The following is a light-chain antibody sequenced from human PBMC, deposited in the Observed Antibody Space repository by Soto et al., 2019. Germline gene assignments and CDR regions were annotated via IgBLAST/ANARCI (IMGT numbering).Light chain of an antibody. J-gene: IGKJ3*01. V-gene: IGKV3-20*01. Sequence: LQQYPSTLSLSPGEGVTLSCRASPSVTVNSLAWYQQKPGQAPRLLIYAASTRAAAVPDRFTGSGSVTDFALTISRLEPEDFGVYYCQQYGDLLLTYGPGTKVDIK. CDR2: AAS. CDR1: PSVTVNS. CDR3: QQYGDLLLT.